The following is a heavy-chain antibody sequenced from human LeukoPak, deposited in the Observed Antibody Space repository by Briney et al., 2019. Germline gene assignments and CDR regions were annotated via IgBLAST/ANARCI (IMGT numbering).Heavy chain of an antibody. CDR1: GGSISSTDYY. CDR3: AKTTWIQLWSFDY. J-gene: IGHJ4*02. CDR2: IYYSGST. D-gene: IGHD5-18*01. V-gene: IGHV4-39*01. Sequence: SETLSLTCTVSGGSISSTDYYWGWIRQPPGKGLEWVGSIYYSGSTYYNPSLKSRVTTSVDTSKNQFSLKLSSVTAADTAVYYCAKTTWIQLWSFDYWGQGTLVTVSS.